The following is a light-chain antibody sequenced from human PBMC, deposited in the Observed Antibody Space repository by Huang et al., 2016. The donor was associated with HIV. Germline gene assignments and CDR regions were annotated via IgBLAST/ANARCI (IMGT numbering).Light chain of an antibody. J-gene: IGKJ1*01. CDR1: QDITND. CDR2: AAS. CDR3: LQDFTYPRT. Sequence: AIQLTQSPSSLSASVGYRVTITCRASQDITNDLGWYQQKPGKAPKLLISAASTLRSGVPARFSGSGSGTDFTLTISSLQPEDFATYFCLQDFTYPRTFGQGTRVEIK. V-gene: IGKV1-6*02.